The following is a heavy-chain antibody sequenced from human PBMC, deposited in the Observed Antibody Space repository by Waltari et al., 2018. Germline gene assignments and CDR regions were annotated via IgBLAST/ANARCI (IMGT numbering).Heavy chain of an antibody. V-gene: IGHV3-43D*03. D-gene: IGHD2-15*01. Sequence: EVQLVESGGVVVQPGGSLRLSCAASGFTFDDYAMHWVRQAPGKGLEWVSLISWDGGSTYYADSVKGRFTISRDNSKNSLYLQMNSLRAEDTALYYCAKDIAPDGGNRYDYWGQGTLVTVSS. CDR2: ISWDGGST. CDR3: AKDIAPDGGNRYDY. CDR1: GFTFDDYA. J-gene: IGHJ4*02.